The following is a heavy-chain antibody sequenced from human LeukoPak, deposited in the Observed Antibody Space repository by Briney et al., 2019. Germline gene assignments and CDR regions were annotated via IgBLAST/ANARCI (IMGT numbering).Heavy chain of an antibody. D-gene: IGHD5-12*01. CDR1: GFTFSSYG. Sequence: GGSLRLSCAASGFTFSSYGMHWVRQAPGKGLECVAVISYDGSNKYYADSVKGRFTTSRDNSKNTLYLQMNSLRAEDTAVYYCARGRSGYATASCDYWGQGTLDTVSS. J-gene: IGHJ4*02. CDR2: ISYDGSNK. CDR3: ARGRSGYATASCDY. V-gene: IGHV3-30*03.